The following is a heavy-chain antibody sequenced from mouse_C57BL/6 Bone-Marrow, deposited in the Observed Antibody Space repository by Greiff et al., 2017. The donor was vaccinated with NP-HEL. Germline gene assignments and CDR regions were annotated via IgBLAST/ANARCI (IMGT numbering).Heavy chain of an antibody. CDR1: GYTFTDYE. CDR2: IDPETGGT. CDR3: TRYHYYGSSHWYFDV. D-gene: IGHD1-1*01. Sequence: VQLQQSGAELVRPGASVTLSCKASGYTFTDYEMHWVKQTPVHGLEWIGAIDPETGGTAYNQKFKGKAILTADKSSSTAYMELRSLTSEDSAVYYCTRYHYYGSSHWYFDVWGTGTTGTVSS. J-gene: IGHJ1*03. V-gene: IGHV1-15*01.